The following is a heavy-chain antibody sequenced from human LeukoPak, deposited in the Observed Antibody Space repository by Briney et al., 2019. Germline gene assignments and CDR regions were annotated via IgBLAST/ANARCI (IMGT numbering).Heavy chain of an antibody. CDR3: AMPLYSYGKSY. J-gene: IGHJ4*02. Sequence: PGGSLRLSCAASGFRVSGYDLNWIRQAPGKGLEWIAYISISSSNIHYADSVRGRFTISRDNANNSLYLQMNSLRAEDTAVYYCAMPLYSYGKSYWGQGTLVTVSS. V-gene: IGHV3-11*06. CDR2: ISISSSNI. D-gene: IGHD5-18*01. CDR1: GFRVSGYD.